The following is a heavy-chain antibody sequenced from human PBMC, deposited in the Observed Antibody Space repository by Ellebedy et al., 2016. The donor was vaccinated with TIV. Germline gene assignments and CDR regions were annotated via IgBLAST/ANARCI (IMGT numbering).Heavy chain of an antibody. CDR3: VRDAPVLRYFDWQRKYDY. J-gene: IGHJ4*02. D-gene: IGHD3-9*01. V-gene: IGHV3-7*01. CDR1: GFTFGHYW. Sequence: GGSLRLSCAASGFTFGHYWMGWVRQAPGRGLEWVAKVTQNERKKYYVDSVKGRFTISRDNSKNSGYLQMNSLRAEDTAIYYGVRDAPVLRYFDWQRKYDYWGQGTLVTVSS. CDR2: VTQNERKK.